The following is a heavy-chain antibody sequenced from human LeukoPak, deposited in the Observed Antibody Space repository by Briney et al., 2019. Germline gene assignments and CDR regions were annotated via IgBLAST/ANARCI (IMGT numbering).Heavy chain of an antibody. D-gene: IGHD3-16*02. J-gene: IGHJ4*02. CDR3: ARYVWGSHRLDY. CDR1: GGSISSSSYY. V-gene: IGHV4-39*01. Sequence: PSETLSLTCTVSGGSISSSSYYWGWIRQPPGKGLEWIGSIFYSGSTYYNPSLKSRVTISVDTSKNQFSLKLSSVTAADTAVYYCARYVWGSHRLDYWGQGTLVTVSS. CDR2: IFYSGST.